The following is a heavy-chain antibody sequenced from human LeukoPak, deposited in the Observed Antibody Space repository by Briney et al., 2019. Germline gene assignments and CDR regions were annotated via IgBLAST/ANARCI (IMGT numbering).Heavy chain of an antibody. CDR1: GGSMSNNY. V-gene: IGHV4-59*01. CDR3: ARGAGWCAY. J-gene: IGHJ4*02. CDR2: IYYTGST. D-gene: IGHD6-19*01. Sequence: SETLSLTCTVSGGSMSNNYWSWLRQPPGKGLEWIGYIYYTGSTNYNPSLKSRVTISVDTSKNQFSLKVSSVTAADTAVYYCARGAGWCAYWGQGSLVTVSS.